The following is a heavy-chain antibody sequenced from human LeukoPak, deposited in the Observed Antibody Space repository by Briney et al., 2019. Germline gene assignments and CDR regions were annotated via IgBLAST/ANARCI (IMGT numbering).Heavy chain of an antibody. CDR2: IYTSGST. Sequence: SETLSLTCTVSGGSISSYYGSWIRQPAGKGLEWIGRIYTSGSTNYNPSLKSRVTMSVDTSKNQFSLKLSSVTAADTAVYYCARGQEYYYGSGSADAFDIWGQGTMVTVSS. CDR3: ARGQEYYYGSGSADAFDI. CDR1: GGSISSYY. J-gene: IGHJ3*02. D-gene: IGHD3-10*01. V-gene: IGHV4-4*07.